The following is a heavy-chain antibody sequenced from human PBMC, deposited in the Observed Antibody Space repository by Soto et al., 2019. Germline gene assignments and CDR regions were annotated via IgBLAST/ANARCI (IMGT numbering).Heavy chain of an antibody. CDR2: ISTIYHKA. Sequence: ASVKVSCKASVGTFSSYAISWVRQAPGQGLEWMGGISTIYHKANYAQKLQGRVTMTTDTSTSTAYMELRSLRSDDTAVYYCAGIAVAGTGWFDPWGQGTLVTVSS. V-gene: IGHV1-18*01. J-gene: IGHJ5*02. CDR1: VGTFSSYA. D-gene: IGHD6-19*01. CDR3: AGIAVAGTGWFDP.